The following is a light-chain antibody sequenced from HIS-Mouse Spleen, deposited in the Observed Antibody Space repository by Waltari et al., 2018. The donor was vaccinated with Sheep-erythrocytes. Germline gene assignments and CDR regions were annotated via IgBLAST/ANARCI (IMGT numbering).Light chain of an antibody. CDR3: GTWDSSLSAGRV. Sequence: QSVLTQPPSVSAAPGQKVTIPCSGSSSNLGNNYVSWYQQLPGTAPNLLIYDNNKRPSGIPDRFSGSKSGTSATLGITGLQTGDEADYYCGTWDSSLSAGRVFGGGTKLTVL. CDR2: DNN. V-gene: IGLV1-51*01. J-gene: IGLJ3*02. CDR1: SSNLGNNY.